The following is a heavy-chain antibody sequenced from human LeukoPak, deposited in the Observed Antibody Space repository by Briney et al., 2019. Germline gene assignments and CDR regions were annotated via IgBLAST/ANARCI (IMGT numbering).Heavy chain of an antibody. CDR3: NTQQGSWALNY. Sequence: GGSLRLSCAASGFNFADTWMNWVRQPPGKGLEWVGLIRRNTDTGTTDYAAPVKGRFTISRGDSKNTLNLQMNGLKTEDTAVYYCNTQQGSWALNYWGQGVLVTVSS. CDR1: GFNFADTW. D-gene: IGHD1/OR15-1a*01. V-gene: IGHV3-15*07. J-gene: IGHJ4*02. CDR2: IRRNTDTGTT.